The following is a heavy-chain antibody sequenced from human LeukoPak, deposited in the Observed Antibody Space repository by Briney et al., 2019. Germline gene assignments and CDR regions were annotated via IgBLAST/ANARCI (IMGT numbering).Heavy chain of an antibody. J-gene: IGHJ4*02. CDR1: GGSISSGNYY. D-gene: IGHD3-10*01. Sequence: PSETLSLTCTVSGGSISSGNYYWSWIRQPAGKGLEWIGRIYTSGSTNYNPSLKSRVTISVDTSKNQFSLKLSSVTAADTAVYYCARDMVRGSFGYWGQGTLVTVSS. V-gene: IGHV4-61*02. CDR3: ARDMVRGSFGY. CDR2: IYTSGST.